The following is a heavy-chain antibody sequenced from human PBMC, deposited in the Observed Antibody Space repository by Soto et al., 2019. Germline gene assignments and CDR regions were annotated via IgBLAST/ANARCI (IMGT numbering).Heavy chain of an antibody. CDR3: TTEPGHY. D-gene: IGHD3-10*01. CDR1: GFTFSGSA. Sequence: EVQLVESGGGLVQPGGSLKLSCAASGFTFSGSAMHWVRQASGKGLEWVGRIRTKVNSYATTYGASVKRRFTISRDDSKNTTYLQMNSLKTEDTAVYYCTTEPGHYWGQGTLVTVSS. V-gene: IGHV3-73*01. CDR2: IRTKVNSYAT. J-gene: IGHJ4*02.